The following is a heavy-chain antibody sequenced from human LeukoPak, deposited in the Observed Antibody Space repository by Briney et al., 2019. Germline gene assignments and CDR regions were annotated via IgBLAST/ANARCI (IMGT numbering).Heavy chain of an antibody. CDR1: GYSISSGYY. CDR2: IYHSGST. D-gene: IGHD1-26*01. CDR3: ARRVGATGYMDV. J-gene: IGHJ6*03. V-gene: IGHV4-38-2*02. Sequence: SETLSLTCTVSGYSISSGYYWGWIRQPPGKGLEWIGSIYHSGSTYYNPSLKSRVTISVDTSKNQFSLKLSSVTAADTAVYYCARRVGATGYMDVWGKGTTVTVSS.